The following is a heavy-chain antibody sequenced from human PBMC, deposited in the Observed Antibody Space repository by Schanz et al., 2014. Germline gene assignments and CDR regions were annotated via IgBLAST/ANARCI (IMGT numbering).Heavy chain of an antibody. CDR1: GFTFHTYD. V-gene: IGHV3-30-3*01. CDR2: ISHDGHRD. D-gene: IGHD3-10*01. CDR3: ARDRAAGYYDSGMSYYYYGMDV. J-gene: IGHJ6*02. Sequence: QEQLVESGGGAVQPGRSLRLSCAASGFTFHTYDMHWVRQAPGKGLEWVAQISHDGHRDFYADSVKGRFTISRDNSKNTLYLEMNSLRAEDTAVYFCARDRAAGYYDSGMSYYYYGMDVWGQGTTVTVS.